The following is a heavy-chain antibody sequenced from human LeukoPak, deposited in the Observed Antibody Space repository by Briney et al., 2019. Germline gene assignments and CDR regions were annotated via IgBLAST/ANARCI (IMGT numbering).Heavy chain of an antibody. J-gene: IGHJ6*03. D-gene: IGHD2-2*01. CDR1: GGTFSSYA. CDR3: ARGLRVPAAMSYYYYYMDV. Sequence: SVKVSCKASGGTFSSYAISWVRQAPGQGLEWMGGIIPIFGTANYAQKFQGRVTITADEPTSTAYMELSSLRSEDTAVYYCARGLRVPAAMSYYYYYMDVWGKGTTVTVSS. CDR2: IIPIFGTA. V-gene: IGHV1-69*13.